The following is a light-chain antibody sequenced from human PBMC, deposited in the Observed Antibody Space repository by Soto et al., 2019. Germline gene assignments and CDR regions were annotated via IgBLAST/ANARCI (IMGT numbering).Light chain of an antibody. CDR2: DAS. CDR3: QQRSNWPPLT. Sequence: EIVLTQSPANLSLSPGERATLSCRASQRVSSYLAWYQQKPGQAPRLLIYDASNRATGIPARFSGSGSGTDFTPTISSLEPEDFAVYYCQQRSNWPPLTFGGGTKVEIK. V-gene: IGKV3-11*01. CDR1: QRVSSY. J-gene: IGKJ4*01.